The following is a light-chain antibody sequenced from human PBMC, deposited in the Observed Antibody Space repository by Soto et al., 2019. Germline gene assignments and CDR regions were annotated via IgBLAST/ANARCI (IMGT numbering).Light chain of an antibody. CDR1: PSNIGSNY. J-gene: IGLJ3*02. CDR3: AAWEDSVNLWL. Sequence: QSVLTRPPSASGIPGQTVTLSCSGSPSNIGSNYVYWYQQLPGTAPKLLIYSNNQRPSGVPDRFSGSKSGTSGSLAISGLRSEDEADYYCAAWEDSVNLWLFGGGTKLTVL. CDR2: SNN. V-gene: IGLV1-47*02.